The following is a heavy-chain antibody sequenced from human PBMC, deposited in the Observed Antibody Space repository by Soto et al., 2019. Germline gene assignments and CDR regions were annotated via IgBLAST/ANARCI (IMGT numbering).Heavy chain of an antibody. J-gene: IGHJ3*02. V-gene: IGHV1-8*01. CDR3: ARRYCSGGSCYDAFDI. D-gene: IGHD2-15*01. CDR2: MNPNSGNT. Sequence: ASVKVSFKASGYTFTSYDINWVRQATGQGLEWMGWMNPNSGNTGYAQKFQGRVTMTRNTSISTAYMELSSLRSGDTAVYYCARRYCSGGSCYDAFDIWGQGTMVTVSS. CDR1: GYTFTSYD.